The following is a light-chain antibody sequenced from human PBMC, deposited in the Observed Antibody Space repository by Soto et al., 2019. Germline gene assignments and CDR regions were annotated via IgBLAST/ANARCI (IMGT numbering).Light chain of an antibody. CDR3: NSYRTVSTYV. CDR1: SSDIGGYNF. CDR2: DVG. J-gene: IGLJ1*01. Sequence: QSALTQPASVSGSPGQSITIACTGTSSDIGGYNFVSWYQQHPGKAPKLLIYDVGNRPSGVSNRFSGSKSGNTASLTISGLQDEDEAHYYFNSYRTVSTYVFGTGTKLTVL. V-gene: IGLV2-14*01.